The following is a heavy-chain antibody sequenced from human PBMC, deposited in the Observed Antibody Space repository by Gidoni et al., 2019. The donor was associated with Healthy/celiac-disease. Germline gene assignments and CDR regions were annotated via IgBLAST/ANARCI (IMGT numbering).Heavy chain of an antibody. Sequence: QLPLQESGPGLVKPSETLSLTCTVSGGSISSSSYYWGWIRQPPGKGLEWIGSIYYSGTTYYNPSLKSRVTISVDTSKNQFSLKLSSVTAADTAVYYCAKKKGQLYYFDYWGQGTLVTVSS. CDR2: IYYSGTT. CDR1: GGSISSSSYY. D-gene: IGHD6-13*01. J-gene: IGHJ4*02. CDR3: AKKKGQLYYFDY. V-gene: IGHV4-39*01.